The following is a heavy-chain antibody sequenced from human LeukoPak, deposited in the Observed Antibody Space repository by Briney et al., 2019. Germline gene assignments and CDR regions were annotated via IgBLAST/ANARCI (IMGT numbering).Heavy chain of an antibody. CDR1: GFTFSSYN. D-gene: IGHD4-17*01. Sequence: PGGSLRLSCAASGFTFSSYNMNWVRQAPGKGLEWVSSISSSSTYIYYAGSVKGRFTTSRDNAKNSLYLQMNSLRAEDTAVYYCARDNSWNGDYGGPYFDYWGQGTLVTVSS. J-gene: IGHJ4*02. V-gene: IGHV3-21*01. CDR3: ARDNSWNGDYGGPYFDY. CDR2: ISSSSTYI.